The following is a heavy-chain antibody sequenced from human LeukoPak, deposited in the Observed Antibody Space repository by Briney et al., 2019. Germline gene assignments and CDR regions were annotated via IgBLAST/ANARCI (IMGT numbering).Heavy chain of an antibody. V-gene: IGHV3-53*01. CDR1: GFTVSSNY. CDR3: ARDYYDILTGHAFDI. D-gene: IGHD3-9*01. CDR2: IYSGGST. Sequence: PGGSLRLSCAASGFTVSSNYMSWVRQAPGKGLEWVSVIYSGGSTYYADSVKGRFTISRDNSKNTLYLQMNSLRAEDTAVYYCARDYYDILTGHAFDIWGQGTMVTVSS. J-gene: IGHJ3*02.